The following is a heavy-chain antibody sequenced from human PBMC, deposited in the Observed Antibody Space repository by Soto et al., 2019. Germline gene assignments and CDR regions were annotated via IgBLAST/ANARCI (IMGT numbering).Heavy chain of an antibody. J-gene: IGHJ4*02. CDR3: TTLGNWNYLAELWGARPNHGVGPH. Sequence: GGSLRLSCAASGFTFSNAWMNWVRQAPGKGLEWVGRIKSKTDGGTTDYAAPVKGRFTISRDDSKNTLYLQMNSLKTEDTAVYYCTTLGNWNYLAELWGARPNHGVGPHWGQGTLVTVSS. CDR2: IKSKTDGGTT. CDR1: GFTFSNAW. V-gene: IGHV3-15*07. D-gene: IGHD1-7*01.